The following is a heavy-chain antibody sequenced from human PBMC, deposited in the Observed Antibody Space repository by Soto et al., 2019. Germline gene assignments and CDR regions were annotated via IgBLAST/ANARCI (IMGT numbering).Heavy chain of an antibody. Sequence: NPSETLSLTCTVSGGSISSGDYYWSWIRQPPGKGLEWIGYIYYSGSTYYNPSLKSRVTISVDTSKNQFSLKLSSVTAADTAVYYCAREGKQQLGPTVLYYYGMDVWGQGTTVTVSS. V-gene: IGHV4-30-4*01. D-gene: IGHD6-13*01. J-gene: IGHJ6*02. CDR2: IYYSGST. CDR1: GGSISSGDYY. CDR3: AREGKQQLGPTVLYYYGMDV.